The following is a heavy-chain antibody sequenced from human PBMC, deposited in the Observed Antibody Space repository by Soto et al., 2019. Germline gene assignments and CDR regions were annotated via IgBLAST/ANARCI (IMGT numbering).Heavy chain of an antibody. CDR2: IYYSGST. Sequence: SETLSLTCTVSGGSISSYYWSWIRQPPGKGLEWIGYIYYSGSTNYNPSLKSRVTISVDTSKNQFSLKLSSVTAADTAVYYCARLTIFGVGHAFDIWGQGTMVTVSS. CDR3: ARLTIFGVGHAFDI. D-gene: IGHD3-3*01. J-gene: IGHJ3*02. CDR1: GGSISSYY. V-gene: IGHV4-59*08.